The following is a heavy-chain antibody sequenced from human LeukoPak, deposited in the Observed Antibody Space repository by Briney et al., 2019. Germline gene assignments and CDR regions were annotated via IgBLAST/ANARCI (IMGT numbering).Heavy chain of an antibody. V-gene: IGHV4-30-2*01. CDR2: IYHSGST. CDR1: GGSISSGGYS. Sequence: ASETLSLTCAVSGGSISSGGYSWSWIRQPPGKGLEWIGYIYHSGSTYYNPSLKSRVTISVDRSKNQFSLKLSSVTAADTAVYHCARGGRSGNYYYYGMDVWGQGTTVTVSS. D-gene: IGHD1-26*01. J-gene: IGHJ6*02. CDR3: ARGGRSGNYYYYGMDV.